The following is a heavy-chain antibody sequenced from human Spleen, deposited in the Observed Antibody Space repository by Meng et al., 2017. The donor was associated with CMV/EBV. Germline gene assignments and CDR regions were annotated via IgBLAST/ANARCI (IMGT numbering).Heavy chain of an antibody. Sequence: GGSLRLSCAASGFTFSSYAMSWIRQAPGKGLEWVSYISSSGYTMYYSDSVRGRFTISRDNAKNSLYLQMNSLRAEDTAVYYCAKDTSITTRYYYGIDVWGQGTTVTVSS. CDR2: ISSSGYTM. CDR3: AKDTSITTRYYYGIDV. CDR1: GFTFSSYA. D-gene: IGHD4-11*01. V-gene: IGHV3-11*01. J-gene: IGHJ6*02.